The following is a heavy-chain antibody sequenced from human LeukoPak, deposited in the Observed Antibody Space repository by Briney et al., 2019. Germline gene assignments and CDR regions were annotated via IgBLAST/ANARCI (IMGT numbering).Heavy chain of an antibody. D-gene: IGHD5-18*01. Sequence: GGSLRLSCAASGFTFSSYSMNWVRQAPGKGLEWVSSISSSSSYIYYADSVKGRFTISRDNAKNSLYLQMNSLRAEDTAVYYCARPGRGYSYGADDYWGQGTLVTVSS. CDR3: ARPGRGYSYGADDY. J-gene: IGHJ4*02. V-gene: IGHV3-21*01. CDR2: ISSSSSYI. CDR1: GFTFSSYS.